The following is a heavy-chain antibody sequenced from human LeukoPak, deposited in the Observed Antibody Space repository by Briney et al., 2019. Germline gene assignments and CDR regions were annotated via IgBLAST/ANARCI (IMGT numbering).Heavy chain of an antibody. Sequence: GGSLRLSCAASGFTFSSYAMSWVRQAPGKGLEWVSAISGSGGSTYYADSVKGRFTISRDNSKNTLYLQMISLRAEDTALYYCAKCVTGWPNWFDPWGQGTLVTVSS. CDR3: AKCVTGWPNWFDP. V-gene: IGHV3-23*01. J-gene: IGHJ5*02. CDR2: ISGSGGST. CDR1: GFTFSSYA. D-gene: IGHD6-19*01.